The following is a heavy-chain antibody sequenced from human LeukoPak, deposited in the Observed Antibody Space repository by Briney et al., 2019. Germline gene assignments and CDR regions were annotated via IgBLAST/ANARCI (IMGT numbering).Heavy chain of an antibody. CDR3: ARSYGDPSSAFDY. J-gene: IGHJ4*02. CDR1: GFTFDDHG. D-gene: IGHD4-17*01. Sequence: GGSLRLSCAASGFTFDDHGMNWVRQAPGKGLEWVSGINWNGGTTGYGDSVKGRFTISRDNAKNSLYLQMNSLRAEDTAVYYCARSYGDPSSAFDYWGQGTLVTVSS. V-gene: IGHV3-20*04. CDR2: INWNGGTT.